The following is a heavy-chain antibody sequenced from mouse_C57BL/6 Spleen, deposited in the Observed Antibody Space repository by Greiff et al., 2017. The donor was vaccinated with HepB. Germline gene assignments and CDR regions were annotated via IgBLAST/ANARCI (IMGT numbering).Heavy chain of an antibody. D-gene: IGHD2-3*01. CDR2: IDPNSGGT. V-gene: IGHV1-72*01. Sequence: VQLQQSGPELVKPGASVKLSCTASGYTFTSYWMHWVKQRPGRGLEWIGRIDPNSGGTKYTEKFKSKATLTVDKPSSTAYMQRSSLKSEDSAVYYCARDDGYYSWGPGTTLTVSS. CDR3: ARDDGYYS. CDR1: GYTFTSYW. J-gene: IGHJ2*01.